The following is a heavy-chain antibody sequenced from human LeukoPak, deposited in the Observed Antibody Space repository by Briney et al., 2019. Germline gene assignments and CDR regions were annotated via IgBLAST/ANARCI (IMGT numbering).Heavy chain of an antibody. CDR2: IYPGDSDT. J-gene: IGHJ4*02. CDR3: AIGGYGSAPDY. D-gene: IGHD3-10*01. CDR1: GYILTNNW. V-gene: IGHV5-51*01. Sequence: GESLKISCKVSGYILTNNWIGWVRQVPGKGLEWMGIIYPGDSDTRYSPSFQGQVTISADKSISTAYLQWSSLKASDTAMYYCAIGGYGSAPDYWGQGTLVTVSS.